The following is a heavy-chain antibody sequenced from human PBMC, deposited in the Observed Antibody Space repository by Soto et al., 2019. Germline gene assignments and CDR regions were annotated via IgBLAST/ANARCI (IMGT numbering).Heavy chain of an antibody. V-gene: IGHV3-23*01. J-gene: IGHJ4*02. CDR2: ISDSGGRT. Sequence: EVQLLESGGGLVQPGGSLRLSCAASGFTFSNTDMSWVRQAPGKGLEWVSAISDSGGRTFYADSVKGRFSISRDNSKNTLYLHMKSLRVEDTAVYYCARDLVAVAGIFFDYWGQGTLVTVSS. CDR3: ARDLVAVAGIFFDY. CDR1: GFTFSNTD. D-gene: IGHD6-19*01.